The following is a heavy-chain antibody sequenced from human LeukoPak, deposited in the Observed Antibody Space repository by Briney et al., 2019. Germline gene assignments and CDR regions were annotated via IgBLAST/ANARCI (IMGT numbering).Heavy chain of an antibody. V-gene: IGHV3-23*01. Sequence: PGGSLRLSCAASGFTFSSYAVSWVRQAPGKGLEWVSRISGSGDSTYSADSVKGRFTISRDNSKNTLYLQMNSLRAEDTALYYCAKDRSCTNDICHGDFDYWGQGTLVTVSS. CDR1: GFTFSSYA. D-gene: IGHD2-8*01. J-gene: IGHJ4*02. CDR3: AKDRSCTNDICHGDFDY. CDR2: ISGSGDST.